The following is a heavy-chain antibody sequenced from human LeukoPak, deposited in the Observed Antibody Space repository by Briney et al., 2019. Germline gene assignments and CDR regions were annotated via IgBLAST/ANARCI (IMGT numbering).Heavy chain of an antibody. J-gene: IGHJ3*02. Sequence: PGGSLRLSCAASGFTFSAYAMHWVRQAPGKGLEWVAVISYEGSNKYYADSVKGRFTISGDKSKDTLYLQMNSLRPEDTAVYYCARGPGPIAGAKNPFDIWGQGTMVTVSS. D-gene: IGHD1-26*01. V-gene: IGHV3-30*01. CDR3: ARGPGPIAGAKNPFDI. CDR1: GFTFSAYA. CDR2: ISYEGSNK.